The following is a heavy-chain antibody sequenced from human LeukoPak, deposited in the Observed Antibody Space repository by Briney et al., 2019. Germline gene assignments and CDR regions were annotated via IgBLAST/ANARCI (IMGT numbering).Heavy chain of an antibody. J-gene: IGHJ4*02. D-gene: IGHD3-10*01. CDR3: AKDYYPHILTSFTFAGDS. CDR2: ILSDGTSE. V-gene: IGHV3-33*06. CDR1: AFTLSSYG. Sequence: GGSLRLSCPASAFTLSSYGMHWVRQAPGKGPEWVAVILSDGTSEYYADSVMVRFTISIYNSKSTLYLQMNSLRAGQTAVYYCAKDYYPHILTSFTFAGDSWGQGTLVTASS.